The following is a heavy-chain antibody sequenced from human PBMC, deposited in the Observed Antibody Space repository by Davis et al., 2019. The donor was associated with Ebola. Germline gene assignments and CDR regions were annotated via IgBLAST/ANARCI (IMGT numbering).Heavy chain of an antibody. Sequence: AASVKVSCKASGYTFTSYCMHWVRQAPGQGLEWMGVINPIAGSTNYAQKFQGRVAMTKDTSTSTIFLEVSSLTSPDTAVYYCARTVAGRGFDYWGQGTLVTVSS. D-gene: IGHD6-19*01. V-gene: IGHV1-46*01. CDR2: INPIAGST. CDR3: ARTVAGRGFDY. J-gene: IGHJ4*02. CDR1: GYTFTSYC.